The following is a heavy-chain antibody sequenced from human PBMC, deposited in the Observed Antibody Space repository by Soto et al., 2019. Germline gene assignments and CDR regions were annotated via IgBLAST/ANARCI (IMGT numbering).Heavy chain of an antibody. D-gene: IGHD6-19*01. CDR1: GFTFSSYS. CDR2: ISSSSSTI. Sequence: GGSLRLSCAASGFTFSSYSMNWVRQAPGKGLEWVSYISSSSSTIYYADSVKGRFTISRDNAKNSLYLQMNSLRAEDTAVYYCAREGFIAVARPFDYWGQGTLVTVSS. J-gene: IGHJ4*02. CDR3: AREGFIAVARPFDY. V-gene: IGHV3-48*01.